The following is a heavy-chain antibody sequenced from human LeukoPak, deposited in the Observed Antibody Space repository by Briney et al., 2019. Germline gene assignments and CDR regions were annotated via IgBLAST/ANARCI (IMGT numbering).Heavy chain of an antibody. CDR3: ARRGYYDSSGYHDAFDI. CDR1: GGSISSYY. D-gene: IGHD3-22*01. CDR2: IYYSGST. Sequence: PSETLSLTCTVSGGSISSYYWSWIRQPPRKGLEWIGYIYYSGSTNYNPSLKSRVTISVDTSKNQFSLKLSFVTAADTAVYYCARRGYYDSSGYHDAFDIWGQGTMVTVSS. J-gene: IGHJ3*02. V-gene: IGHV4-59*08.